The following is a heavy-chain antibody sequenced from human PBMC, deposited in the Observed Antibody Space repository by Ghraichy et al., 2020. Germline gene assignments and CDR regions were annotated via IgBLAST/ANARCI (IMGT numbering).Heavy chain of an antibody. CDR1: GGSMTSY. CDR3: ARVREGRYGSDYFDT. J-gene: IGHJ4*02. D-gene: IGHD4-17*01. V-gene: IGHV4-4*07. Sequence: SETLSLTCTVSGGSMTSYWSWIRQSAGKGLEWIGRIYSSGSFNYNASLRSRVTLSVDTSKNQFSLNLKSVTAADTAVCYCARVREGRYGSDYFDTWSQGIVVTVSS. CDR2: IYSSGSF.